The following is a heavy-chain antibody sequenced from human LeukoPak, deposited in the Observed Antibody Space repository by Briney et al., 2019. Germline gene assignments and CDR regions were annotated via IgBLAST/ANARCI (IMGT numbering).Heavy chain of an antibody. D-gene: IGHD4-17*01. CDR1: GGSISSYY. J-gene: IGHJ6*03. CDR3: ASTTTTYYSYFYYYMGV. CDR2: IYSSGST. Sequence: PSETLSLTCTVSGGSISSYYWSWIRQPPGKGLEWIGYIYSSGSTYYNPSLNSRVTISVDTSKNQFPLKLTSVTAADTAVYYCASTTTTYYSYFYYYMGVWGKGTTVTVSS. V-gene: IGHV4-4*09.